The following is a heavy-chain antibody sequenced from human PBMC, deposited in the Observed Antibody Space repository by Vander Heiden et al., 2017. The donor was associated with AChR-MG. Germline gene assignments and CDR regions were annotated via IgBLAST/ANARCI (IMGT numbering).Heavy chain of an antibody. J-gene: IGHJ6*03. V-gene: IGHV3-74*01. CDR3: ARVPLYDFWSGSHYYYYMDV. Sequence: EVQLVESGGGLVQPGGSLRLSCAASGFTFSSYWMHWVRQAPGKGLVWVSRINSDGSSTSYADSVKGRFTISRDNAKNTLYLQMNSLRAEDTAVYYCARVPLYDFWSGSHYYYYMDVWGKGTTVTVS. CDR1: GFTFSSYW. D-gene: IGHD3-3*01. CDR2: INSDGSST.